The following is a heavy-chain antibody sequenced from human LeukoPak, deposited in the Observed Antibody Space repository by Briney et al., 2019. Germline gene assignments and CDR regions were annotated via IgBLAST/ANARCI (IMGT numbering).Heavy chain of an antibody. CDR3: ARHGIWAGYEYFDY. D-gene: IGHD3/OR15-3a*01. Sequence: PSETLSLTCTVSGGSISSFHYNWDWIRQPPGKGLEWIGTIYSNGSANYNPSLKSRVTISVDRSKKQFFLKLSSVTAADTAFYYCARHGIWAGYEYFDYWGQGTLVTVSS. CDR2: IYSNGSA. J-gene: IGHJ4*02. V-gene: IGHV4-39*01. CDR1: GGSISSFHYN.